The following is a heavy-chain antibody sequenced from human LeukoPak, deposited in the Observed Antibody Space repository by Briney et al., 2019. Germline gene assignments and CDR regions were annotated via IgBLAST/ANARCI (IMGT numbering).Heavy chain of an antibody. D-gene: IGHD3-3*01. Sequence: ASVKVSCKASGYTFTGYYMHWVRQAPGQGLEWMGWINPNSGNTGYAQKFQGRVTMTRNTSISTAYMELSSLRSEDTAVYYCARGPPYYDFWSGYYTALDYWGQGTLVTVSS. CDR3: ARGPPYYDFWSGYYTALDY. CDR2: INPNSGNT. J-gene: IGHJ4*02. V-gene: IGHV1-8*02. CDR1: GYTFTGYY.